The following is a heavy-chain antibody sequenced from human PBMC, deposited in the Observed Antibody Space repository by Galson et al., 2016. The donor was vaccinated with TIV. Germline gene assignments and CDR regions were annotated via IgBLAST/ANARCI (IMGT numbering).Heavy chain of an antibody. V-gene: IGHV4-59*01. CDR2: IYQSGST. Sequence: LTCTVSGDSINNYFWNWFRQSPGKGLEWIGDIYQSGSTNYNPSLKSRVTISIDTSKRQFSLKLYSVTAADTAIYYCARDKSRRGCFDPWGQGSLVTVSS. CDR1: GDSINNYF. J-gene: IGHJ5*02. CDR3: ARDKSRRGCFDP.